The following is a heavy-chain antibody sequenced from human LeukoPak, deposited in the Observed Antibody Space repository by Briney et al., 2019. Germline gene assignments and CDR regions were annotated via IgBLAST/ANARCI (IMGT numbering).Heavy chain of an antibody. D-gene: IGHD3-3*01. J-gene: IGHJ4*02. CDR1: GYTFTGYY. Sequence: ASVKVSCKASGYTFTGYYMHWVRRAPGQGLEWMGWINPNSGGTNYAQKFQGRVTMTRDTSISTAYMELSRLRSDDTAVYYCARVAPNYDFWSGYYDYWGQGTLVTVSS. CDR3: ARVAPNYDFWSGYYDY. CDR2: INPNSGGT. V-gene: IGHV1-2*02.